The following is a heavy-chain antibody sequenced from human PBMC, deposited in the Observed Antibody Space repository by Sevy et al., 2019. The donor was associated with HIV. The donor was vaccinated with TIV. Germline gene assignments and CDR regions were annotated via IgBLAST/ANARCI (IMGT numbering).Heavy chain of an antibody. V-gene: IGHV1-69*13. CDR3: ASERGGPVQLERLTSYYGMDI. CDR2: IIPLFGTT. Sequence: ASVKVSCKASGGPFNTYAITWIRQAPGQGLVWMGGIIPLFGTTTYAHHFQGRITITADESRTTAYMELSSLRSEDTAVYYCASERGGPVQLERLTSYYGMDIWGQGTTVTVSS. D-gene: IGHD1-1*01. J-gene: IGHJ6*02. CDR1: GGPFNTYA.